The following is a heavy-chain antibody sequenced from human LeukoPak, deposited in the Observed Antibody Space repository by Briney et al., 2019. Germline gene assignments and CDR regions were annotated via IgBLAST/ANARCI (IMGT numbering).Heavy chain of an antibody. CDR2: IYHSGSS. V-gene: IGHV4-38-2*01. D-gene: IGHD2-15*01. CDR3: ARVNSGGSCYDY. CDR1: GYSISSGYY. Sequence: SETLSLTCAVSGYSISSGYYWGWIRQPPGKGLEWIGSIYHSGSSYYNPSLKSRVTISVDTSKNQFSLKLSSVTAADTAVYYCARVNSGGSCYDYWGQGTLVTFSS. J-gene: IGHJ4*02.